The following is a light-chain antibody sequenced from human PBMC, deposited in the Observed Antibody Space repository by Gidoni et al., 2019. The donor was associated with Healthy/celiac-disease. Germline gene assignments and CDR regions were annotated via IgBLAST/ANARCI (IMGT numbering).Light chain of an antibody. CDR1: QSVSSSY. CDR2: GAS. CDR3: QQYGSSPPELT. V-gene: IGKV3-20*01. Sequence: EIVLTQSPGTLSLSPGARVTLSCRASQSVSSSYLAWYQQKPGQAPRLLIHGASSRATGIPDRCSGSGSGTDFTLTISRLEPEDFAVYYCQQYGSSPPELTFGGGTKVEIK. J-gene: IGKJ4*01.